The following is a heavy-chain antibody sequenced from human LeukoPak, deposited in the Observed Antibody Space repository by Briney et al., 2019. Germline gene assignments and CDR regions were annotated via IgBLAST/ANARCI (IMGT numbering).Heavy chain of an antibody. V-gene: IGHV3-23*01. CDR3: AKRDSSDWYSLDY. J-gene: IGHJ4*02. Sequence: GGSLRLSCAASGFTFSSYAMSWVRQAPGKGLEWVSSISSTGRGTYYADSVKGRFTISRDSSKNTLSLQMSSLRAEDTAIYYCAKRDSSDWYSLDYWGQGTLVTVSS. CDR2: ISSTGRGT. CDR1: GFTFSSYA. D-gene: IGHD6-19*01.